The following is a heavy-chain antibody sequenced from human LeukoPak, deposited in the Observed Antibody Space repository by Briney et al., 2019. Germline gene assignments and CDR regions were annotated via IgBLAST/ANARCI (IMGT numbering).Heavy chain of an antibody. Sequence: GASVNVSCKASGYTFTSYGISWVRHAPGQGLEWMGWISAYNGNTNYAQKLQGRVTMTTDTSTSTAYMELRSLRSDDPAVYYCARDDSSGHDPVPFDYWGQGTLVTVSS. CDR2: ISAYNGNT. J-gene: IGHJ4*02. CDR3: ARDDSSGHDPVPFDY. D-gene: IGHD3-22*01. V-gene: IGHV1-18*01. CDR1: GYTFTSYG.